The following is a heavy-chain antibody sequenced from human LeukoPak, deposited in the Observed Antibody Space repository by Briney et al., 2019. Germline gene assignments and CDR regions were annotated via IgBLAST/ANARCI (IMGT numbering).Heavy chain of an antibody. D-gene: IGHD2-15*01. CDR2: INQDGSEK. J-gene: IGHJ4*02. CDR3: ARAREAPANVFPDH. V-gene: IGHV3-7*01. CDR1: GFTFSRYW. Sequence: GWSLTLSCAASGFTFSRYWMTWVRQSPGKGLEWVANINQDGSEKYYGDSVTGRFTISGDNAENSLFLQMNSLRADDTGVYYCARAREAPANVFPDHWGQGVVVTVSS.